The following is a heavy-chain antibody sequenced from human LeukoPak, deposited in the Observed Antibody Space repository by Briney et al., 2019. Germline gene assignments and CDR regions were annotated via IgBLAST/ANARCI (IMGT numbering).Heavy chain of an antibody. CDR3: VRHVSNWGEDY. Sequence: PSETLSLTCTVLGGSISNSGYYWGWIRQPPGKGLEWIGSIYDSGSTYYHPSLKSRVTISVDTSKNQFSLNLSSVTAADTAVYYCVRHVSNWGEDYWGPGTLVTVSS. J-gene: IGHJ4*02. CDR1: GGSISNSGYY. CDR2: IYDSGST. V-gene: IGHV4-39*01. D-gene: IGHD7-27*01.